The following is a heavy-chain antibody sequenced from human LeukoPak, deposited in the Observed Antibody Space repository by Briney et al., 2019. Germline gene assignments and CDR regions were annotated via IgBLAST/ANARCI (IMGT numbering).Heavy chain of an antibody. CDR1: GFTFSSDA. V-gene: IGHV3-23*01. Sequence: PGGSPRLSCAASGFTFSSDAMSWVRQAPGKGLEWVSAISGSGGSTYYADSVKGRFTISRDNSKNSLYLQMNSLRPEDTAVYYCASEIAYCGDDCYSAFDIWGQGTMVTVSS. CDR2: ISGSGGST. D-gene: IGHD2-21*02. CDR3: ASEIAYCGDDCYSAFDI. J-gene: IGHJ3*02.